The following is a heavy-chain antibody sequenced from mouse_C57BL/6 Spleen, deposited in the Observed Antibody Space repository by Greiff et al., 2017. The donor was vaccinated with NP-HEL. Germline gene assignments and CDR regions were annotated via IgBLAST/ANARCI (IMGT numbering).Heavy chain of an antibody. CDR3: ARSGHWDHY. CDR1: GYTFTDYY. D-gene: IGHD4-1*01. CDR2: INPNNGGT. J-gene: IGHJ2*01. V-gene: IGHV1-26*01. Sequence: EVQLQQSGPELVKPGASVKISCKASGYTFTDYYMNWVKQSHGKSLEWIGDINPNNGGTSYNQKFKGKATLTVDKSSSTAYMELRSLTSEDSAVYYCARSGHWDHYWGQGTTLTVSS.